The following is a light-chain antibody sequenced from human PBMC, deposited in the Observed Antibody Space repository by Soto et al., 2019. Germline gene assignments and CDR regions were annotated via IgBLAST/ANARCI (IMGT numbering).Light chain of an antibody. CDR2: GAS. V-gene: IGKV3-20*01. CDR1: QSVSSNY. CDR3: LQYGMSPWT. J-gene: IGKJ1*01. Sequence: EVVLTQSPGTLSVSPGDRATLSCRASQSVSSNYLAWYQQTSGQAPRLLVYGASSRATGIPDRFSGSGSGTDFTLTISGLEPEDFAVYYCLQYGMSPWTFGQGTMVEI.